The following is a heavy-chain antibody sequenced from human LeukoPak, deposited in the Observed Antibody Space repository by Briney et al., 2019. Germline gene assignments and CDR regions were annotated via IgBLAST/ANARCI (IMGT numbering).Heavy chain of an antibody. D-gene: IGHD3-3*01. CDR1: GGSFSGYY. CDR2: INHSGST. V-gene: IGHV4-34*01. CDR3: ARGQFWSGYYDH. J-gene: IGHJ5*02. Sequence: SETLSLTCADYGGSFSGYYWSWIRQPPGKGLEWIGEINHSGSTNYNPSLKSRVTISVDTSKNQFSLKLSSVTAADTAVYYCARGQFWSGYYDHWGQGTLVTVSS.